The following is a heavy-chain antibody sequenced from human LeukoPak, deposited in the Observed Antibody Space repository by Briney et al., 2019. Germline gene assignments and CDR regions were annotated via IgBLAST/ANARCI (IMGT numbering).Heavy chain of an antibody. D-gene: IGHD3-16*01. CDR2: INAGNGNT. J-gene: IGHJ4*02. Sequence: ASVKVSCKASGYTFTSYAMHWVRQAPGQRLEWMGWINAGNGNTKYSQKFQGRVTITRDTSASTAYMELSSLRSEDTAVCYCAREGETNSELPSYWGQGTLVTVSS. CDR3: AREGETNSELPSY. V-gene: IGHV1-3*01. CDR1: GYTFTSYA.